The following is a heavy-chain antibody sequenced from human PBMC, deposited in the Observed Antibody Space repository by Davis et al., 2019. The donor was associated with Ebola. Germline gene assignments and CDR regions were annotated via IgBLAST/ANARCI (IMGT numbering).Heavy chain of an antibody. CDR3: ARDATYYYGSGSPY. D-gene: IGHD3-10*01. V-gene: IGHV3-48*03. CDR2: ISSSSSTI. CDR1: GFTFSSYE. Sequence: GESLKISCAASGFTFSSYEMNWVRQAPGKGLEWVSYISSSSSTIYYADSVKGRFTISRDNAKNSLYLQMNSLRAEDTAVYYCARDATYYYGSGSPYWGQGTLVTVSS. J-gene: IGHJ4*02.